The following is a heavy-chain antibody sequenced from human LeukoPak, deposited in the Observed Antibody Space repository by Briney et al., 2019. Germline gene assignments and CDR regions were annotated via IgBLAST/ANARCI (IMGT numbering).Heavy chain of an antibody. CDR2: IITIFGTA. J-gene: IGHJ3*02. CDR1: GGTFSSYA. Sequence: ASVKVSCKASGGTFSSYAISWVRQAPGQGLEWMGGIITIFGTANYAQKFQGRVTITADKSTSTAYMELSSLRSEDTAVYYCASSYGDYVFDAFDIWGQGTMVTVSS. V-gene: IGHV1-69*06. CDR3: ASSYGDYVFDAFDI. D-gene: IGHD4-17*01.